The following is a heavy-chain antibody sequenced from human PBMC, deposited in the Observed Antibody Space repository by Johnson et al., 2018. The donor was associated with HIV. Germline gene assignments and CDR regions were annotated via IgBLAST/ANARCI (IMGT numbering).Heavy chain of an antibody. CDR1: GFTFSSYA. V-gene: IGHV3-30-3*02. D-gene: IGHD1-1*01. CDR3: AKTLEPGAFDI. Sequence: QVQLVESGGGVVQPGGSLRLSCAASGFTFSSYALHWVRQAPGKGLEWVAVVSYETTNKHYADSVKGRFTISRDNSKSTLILQMNGLKDEDTAIYYCAKTLEPGAFDIWGQGTMVTVSS. J-gene: IGHJ3*02. CDR2: VSYETTNK.